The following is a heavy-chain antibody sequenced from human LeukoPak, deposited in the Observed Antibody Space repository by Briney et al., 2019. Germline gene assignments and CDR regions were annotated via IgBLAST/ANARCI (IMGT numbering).Heavy chain of an antibody. D-gene: IGHD1-7*01. CDR2: INHSGST. CDR3: AREANWNYGY. CDR1: GGSLSGYY. J-gene: IGHJ4*02. Sequence: SETLSLTCAVYGGSLSGYYWSWIRQPPGKGLEWIGEINHSGSTNYNPSLKSRVTISVDTSKNQFSLKLSSVTAADTAVYYCAREANWNYGYWGQGTLVAVSS. V-gene: IGHV4-34*01.